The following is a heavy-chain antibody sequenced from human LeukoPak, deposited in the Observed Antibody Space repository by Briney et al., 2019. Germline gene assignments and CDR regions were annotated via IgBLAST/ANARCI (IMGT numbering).Heavy chain of an antibody. J-gene: IGHJ4*02. CDR3: ARAYCSSTSCYSGADY. D-gene: IGHD2-2*02. CDR1: GFTFSSYW. Sequence: GGSLRLSCAASGFTFSSYWMSWVRQAPGKGLEWVSYISSSSRTIYYADSVKGRFTISRDNAKNSLFLQMNSLRAEDTAVYYCARAYCSSTSCYSGADYWGQGTLVTVSS. V-gene: IGHV3-48*01. CDR2: ISSSSRTI.